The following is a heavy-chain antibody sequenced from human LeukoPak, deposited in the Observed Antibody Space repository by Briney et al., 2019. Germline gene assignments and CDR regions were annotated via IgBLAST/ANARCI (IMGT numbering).Heavy chain of an antibody. V-gene: IGHV3-23*01. Sequence: PGGSLRLSCAASGFTFSGYAMSWIRQAPGKWLEWVSGMSSSGGSTYYADSVKGRFTISRDNSKNTLYLQINSPRAEDTAVYYCAKGAAGKPFDYWGQGTLVTVSS. D-gene: IGHD6-13*01. CDR2: MSSSGGST. CDR1: GFTFSGYA. CDR3: AKGAAGKPFDY. J-gene: IGHJ4*02.